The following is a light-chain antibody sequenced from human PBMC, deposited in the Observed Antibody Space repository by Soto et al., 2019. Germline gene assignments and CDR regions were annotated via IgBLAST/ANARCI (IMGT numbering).Light chain of an antibody. J-gene: IGLJ2*01. CDR2: DNN. V-gene: IGLV1-51*01. Sequence: QSVLTQPPSVSAAPGQKVTISCSGSSSNIGNNYVSWYQQLPGTAPKLLIYDNNNRPSGIPDRFSGSKSGTSATLGITGLQNGDEADYYCGAWDSSLSVVFFGGGTKLTVL. CDR1: SSNIGNNY. CDR3: GAWDSSLSVVF.